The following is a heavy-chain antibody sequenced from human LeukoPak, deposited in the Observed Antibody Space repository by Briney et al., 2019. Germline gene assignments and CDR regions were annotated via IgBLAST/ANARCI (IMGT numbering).Heavy chain of an antibody. CDR2: IYYTGST. V-gene: IGHV4-39*07. D-gene: IGHD1-26*01. Sequence: PSETLSLTCTVSGGSISSSNYYWGWIRQPPGKGLEWIGSIYYTGSTYSNPSLKSRVTISVGTSKNQFSLKLSSVTAADTAVYYCARSSWSLFDYWGQGTLVTVSS. CDR3: ARSSWSLFDY. J-gene: IGHJ4*02. CDR1: GGSISSSNYY.